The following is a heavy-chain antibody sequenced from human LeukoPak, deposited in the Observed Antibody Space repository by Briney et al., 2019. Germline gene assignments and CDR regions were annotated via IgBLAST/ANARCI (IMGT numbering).Heavy chain of an antibody. D-gene: IGHD3-10*01. J-gene: IGHJ4*02. CDR3: AKVLRSHPTSFDY. CDR1: GFTFSSYG. CDR2: IRYDGSNK. V-gene: IGHV3-30*02. Sequence: GGSLRLSCAASGFTFSSYGMHWVRQAPGKELEWVAFIRYDGSNKYYADSVKGRFTISRDNSKNTLYLQMNSLRAEDAAVYYCAKVLRSHPTSFDYWGQGTLVTVSS.